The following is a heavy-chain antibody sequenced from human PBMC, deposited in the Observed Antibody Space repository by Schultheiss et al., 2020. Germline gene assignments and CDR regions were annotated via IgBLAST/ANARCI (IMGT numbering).Heavy chain of an antibody. D-gene: IGHD4-23*01. J-gene: IGHJ4*02. Sequence: GGSLRLSCEASGFSFSYYSMNWVRQAPGKGLEWVSYISSSGSSINYADSVKGRFTISRDNSKNTLYLQMNSLRAEDTAVYYCAREGPVDSAWFLPVVTPGVFDYWGQGTLVTVSS. V-gene: IGHV3-48*01. CDR2: ISSSGSSI. CDR3: AREGPVDSAWFLPVVTPGVFDY. CDR1: GFSFSYYS.